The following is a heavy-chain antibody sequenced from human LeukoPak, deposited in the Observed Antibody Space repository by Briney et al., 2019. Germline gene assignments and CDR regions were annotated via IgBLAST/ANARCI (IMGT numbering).Heavy chain of an antibody. J-gene: IGHJ4*02. V-gene: IGHV1-8*01. Sequence: ASVKVSCKASGYTFISYDINWVRQATGQGLEWMGWMDPNSGNTGYAQKFQGRVTMTRNTSISTAYMELSSLRSEDTAVYYCARRRHYDSSGRYYFDYWGQGTLVTVSS. CDR2: MDPNSGNT. CDR1: GYTFISYD. CDR3: ARRRHYDSSGRYYFDY. D-gene: IGHD3-22*01.